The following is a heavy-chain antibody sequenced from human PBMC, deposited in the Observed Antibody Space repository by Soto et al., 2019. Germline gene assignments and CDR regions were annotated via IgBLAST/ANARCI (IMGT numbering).Heavy chain of an antibody. V-gene: IGHV3-30-3*01. J-gene: IGHJ3*02. CDR1: RLSFSTYA. CDR3: ARDRSGSHEIDDSLHI. CDR2: ISYDGGNE. Sequence: QVQLVESGGGVVQPGRSLRLSCAASRLSFSTYAIHWVRQAPGKGLEWVAGISYDGGNEYYADSVKGRFTISRDNAKSTLYLKMNCLGPDDTAVYYCARDRSGSHEIDDSLHIWGRGTMVTVSS. D-gene: IGHD1-26*01.